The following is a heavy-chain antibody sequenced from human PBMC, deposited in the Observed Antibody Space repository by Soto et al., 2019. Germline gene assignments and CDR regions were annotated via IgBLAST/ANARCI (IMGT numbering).Heavy chain of an antibody. CDR2: IYPGDSDT. V-gene: IGHV5-51*01. CDR3: ARSPAGILRFLEWPRHYYYMDV. D-gene: IGHD3-3*01. J-gene: IGHJ6*03. Sequence: GESLKISCKGSGYSFTSYWIGWVRQMPGKGLEWMGIIYPGDSDTRYSPSFQGQVTISADKSISTAYLQWSSLKASDTAMYYCARSPAGILRFLEWPRHYYYMDVWGKGTTVTVSS. CDR1: GYSFTSYW.